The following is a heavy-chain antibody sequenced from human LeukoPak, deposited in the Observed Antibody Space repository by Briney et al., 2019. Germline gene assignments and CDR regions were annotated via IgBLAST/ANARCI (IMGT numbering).Heavy chain of an antibody. CDR3: ARATTPKSYYDYVWGSYRSGDYFDY. CDR2: ISYDGSNK. D-gene: IGHD3-16*02. Sequence: GGSLRLSCAASGFTFSSHAMHWVRQAPGKGLEWVAVISYDGSNKYYADSVKGRFTISRDNSKNTLYLQMNSLRAEDTAVYYCARATTPKSYYDYVWGSYRSGDYFDYWGQGTLVTVSS. CDR1: GFTFSSHA. J-gene: IGHJ4*02. V-gene: IGHV3-30-3*01.